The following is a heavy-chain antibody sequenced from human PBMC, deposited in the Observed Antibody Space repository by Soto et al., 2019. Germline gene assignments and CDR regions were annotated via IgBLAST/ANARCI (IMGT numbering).Heavy chain of an antibody. CDR1: GFTFSSYV. V-gene: IGHV3-23*01. D-gene: IGHD3-22*01. CDR3: AKDETMIVVVNIDY. CDR2: ISGSGGST. Sequence: GGSLRLSCAASGFTFSSYVMSWVRQDPGKGLEWVSAISGSGGSTYYADSVKGRFTISRDNSKNTLYLQMNSLRAEDTAVYYCAKDETMIVVVNIDYWGQGTLVTVS. J-gene: IGHJ4*02.